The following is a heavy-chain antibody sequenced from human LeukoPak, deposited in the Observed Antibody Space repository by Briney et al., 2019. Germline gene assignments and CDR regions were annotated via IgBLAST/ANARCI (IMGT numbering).Heavy chain of an antibody. D-gene: IGHD5-18*01. J-gene: IGHJ4*02. V-gene: IGHV1-8*01. CDR1: GYTFTSFD. CDR2: MNPNSGNT. Sequence: ASVKVSCKASGYTFTSFDINWVRQATGQGLEWMGWMNPNSGNTGYAQKFQGRVTITRNTSISTAYMELSSLRSEDTAVYYCARATRYTAMVTRIGKYFDYWGQGTLVTVSS. CDR3: ARATRYTAMVTRIGKYFDY.